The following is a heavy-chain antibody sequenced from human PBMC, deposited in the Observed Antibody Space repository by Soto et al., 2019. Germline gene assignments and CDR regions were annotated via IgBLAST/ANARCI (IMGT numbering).Heavy chain of an antibody. CDR3: ARVGISSSDAFDV. CDR1: GGSISSGGYY. CDR2: IYHSGNT. Sequence: PSETLSLTCSVPGGSISSGGYYWSWIRQLPGKDLEWIGYIYHSGNTYYNSSLKSRLTISVDTSKNQFSLKLTSVTAADTAVYYCARVGISSSDAFDVWAQGTMVTVSS. D-gene: IGHD6-6*01. V-gene: IGHV4-31*03. J-gene: IGHJ3*01.